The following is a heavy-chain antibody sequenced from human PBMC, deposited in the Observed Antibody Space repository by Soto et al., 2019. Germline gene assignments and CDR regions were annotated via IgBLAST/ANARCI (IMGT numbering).Heavy chain of an antibody. J-gene: IGHJ2*01. CDR1: GGPFSSHT. V-gene: IGHV1-69*08. Sequence: QDQLVQSGAEVKKPGSSVKVSCKAFGGPFSSHTFSWVRQAPGQGLEWMGRIIPALGPTTYAQKFQGRVTISADESVTTVYMELNSLRTEDTAVYYCARPDFGDYWYFDLWGRGTLDTVSS. CDR2: IIPALGPT. CDR3: ARPDFGDYWYFDL. D-gene: IGHD4-17*01.